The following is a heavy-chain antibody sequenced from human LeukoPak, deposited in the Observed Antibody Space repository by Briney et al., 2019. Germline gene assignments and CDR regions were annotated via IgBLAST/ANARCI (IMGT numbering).Heavy chain of an antibody. J-gene: IGHJ4*02. CDR2: ISGSGGST. D-gene: IGHD3-22*01. V-gene: IGHV3-23*01. Sequence: GGTLRLSCAASGFTFSSYGMSWVRQAPGKGLEWVSAISGSGGSTYYADSVKGRFTISRDNSKNTLYLQMNSLRAEDTAVYYCAKDKDIDDSSGFPDYWGQGTLVTVSS. CDR1: GFTFSSYG. CDR3: AKDKDIDDSSGFPDY.